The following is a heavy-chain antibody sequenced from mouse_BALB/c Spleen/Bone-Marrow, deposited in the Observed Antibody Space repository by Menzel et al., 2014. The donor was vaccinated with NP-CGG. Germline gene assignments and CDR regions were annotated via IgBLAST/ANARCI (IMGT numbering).Heavy chain of an antibody. J-gene: IGHJ4*01. CDR2: ISYSGST. CDR1: GDSITSGY. V-gene: IGHV3-8*02. D-gene: IGHD2-2*01. Sequence: EVKLMESGLSLVKPSQSLSLTCSVTGDSITSGYWYWIRKFPGNKLEYMGYISYSGSTYYNPSLKSRISITRDTSKNQYYLQLKTVTTEDTATLYCARFGYDYALDYWGQGTPVTVSS. CDR3: ARFGYDYALDY.